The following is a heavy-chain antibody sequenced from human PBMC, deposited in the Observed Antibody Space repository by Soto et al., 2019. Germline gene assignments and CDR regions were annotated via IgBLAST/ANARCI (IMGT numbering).Heavy chain of an antibody. V-gene: IGHV1-46*03. CDR1: GYTFTSYY. Sequence: VASVKVSCKASGYTFTSYYMHWVRQAPGQGLEWMGIINPSGGSTSYAQKFQGRVTMTRDTSTSTVYMELSSLRSEDTAVYYCARGIIVVVPAADKRAAYDAFDIWGQGKMVTVSS. D-gene: IGHD2-2*01. J-gene: IGHJ3*02. CDR3: ARGIIVVVPAADKRAAYDAFDI. CDR2: INPSGGST.